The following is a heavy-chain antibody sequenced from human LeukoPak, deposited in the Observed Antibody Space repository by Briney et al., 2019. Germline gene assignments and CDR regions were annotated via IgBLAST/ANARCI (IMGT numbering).Heavy chain of an antibody. CDR1: GGSISSYY. CDR2: IYYSGST. V-gene: IGHV4-59*01. D-gene: IGHD6-13*01. J-gene: IGHJ4*02. Sequence: SETLSLTCTVSGGSISSYYWSWIRQPPGKGLEWIGYIYYSGSTNYNPSLKSRVTISVDTSKNQFSLKLSSVTAADTAVYYCARDSSSWYGNYFDYWGQGTLVTVSS. CDR3: ARDSSSWYGNYFDY.